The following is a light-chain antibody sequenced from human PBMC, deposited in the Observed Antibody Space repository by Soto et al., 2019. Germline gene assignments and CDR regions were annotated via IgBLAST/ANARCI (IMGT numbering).Light chain of an antibody. Sequence: EIVLTQSPATLSLSPGERATLSCRASQSVSSYLAWYQPKPGQAPRLLIYDASNRATGIPARFSGSGSGTDFTLTISSLEPEDFAVYYCQQRSNSPPTFGQGTRLEIK. V-gene: IGKV3-11*01. CDR1: QSVSSY. CDR3: QQRSNSPPT. CDR2: DAS. J-gene: IGKJ5*01.